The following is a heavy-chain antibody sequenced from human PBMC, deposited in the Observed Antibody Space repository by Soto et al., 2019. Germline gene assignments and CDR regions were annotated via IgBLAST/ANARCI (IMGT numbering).Heavy chain of an antibody. J-gene: IGHJ6*03. V-gene: IGHV4-39*01. D-gene: IGHD3-10*01. CDR3: AKHWVSGTYYSCMDV. Sequence: SETLSLTCTVSGGPISSSSDYWGWIRKSPGKGLEWIASFSYSGSRYYKASLKSRVTISGDTSKNQFSLRLTSVTAADTAVYYCAKHWVSGTYYSCMDVWGKGTTVTVSS. CDR2: FSYSGSR. CDR1: GGPISSSSDY.